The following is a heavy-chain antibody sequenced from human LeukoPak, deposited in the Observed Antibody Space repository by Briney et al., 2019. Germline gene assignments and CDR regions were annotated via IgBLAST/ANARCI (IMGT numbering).Heavy chain of an antibody. Sequence: SETLTLTCSVSGGSVSSSTYYWGWIRQPPGKGLEWIGSMYHGGSTYYNPSLKSRVTISVDTSKNQFSLKLSSVTAADTAVYYCARQKGYSKWYYYYYMDVWGKGTTVTVSS. CDR1: GGSVSSSTYY. D-gene: IGHD4-11*01. V-gene: IGHV4-39*01. CDR3: ARQKGYSKWYYYYYMDV. CDR2: MYHGGST. J-gene: IGHJ6*03.